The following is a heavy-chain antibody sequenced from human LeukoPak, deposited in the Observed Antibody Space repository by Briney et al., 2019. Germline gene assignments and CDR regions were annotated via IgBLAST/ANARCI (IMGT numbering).Heavy chain of an antibody. Sequence: TLSLTCTVSGGSISSGYYWGWIRQPPGKGLEWIGSIYHSGSTYYNPSLKSRVTISVDTSKNQFSLKLSSVTAAGTAVYYCARHPTYQYCSSTSCQRAPFDYWGQGTLVTVSS. CDR3: ARHPTYQYCSSTSCQRAPFDY. J-gene: IGHJ4*02. CDR1: GGSISSGYY. D-gene: IGHD2-2*01. CDR2: IYHSGST. V-gene: IGHV4-38-2*02.